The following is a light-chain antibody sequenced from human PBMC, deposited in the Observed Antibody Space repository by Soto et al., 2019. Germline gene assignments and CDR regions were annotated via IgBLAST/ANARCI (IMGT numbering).Light chain of an antibody. CDR1: SSDFGSYNL. Sequence: QSALTQPASVSGSPGQSITISCTGTSSDFGSYNLVSWYQQHPGKAPKLMIYEGSKRPSGVSNRFSGSKSGNTASLTIPGLQAEDEADYYCCSYAGSSTSVVFGGGTKLTVL. J-gene: IGLJ2*01. V-gene: IGLV2-23*01. CDR3: CSYAGSSTSVV. CDR2: EGS.